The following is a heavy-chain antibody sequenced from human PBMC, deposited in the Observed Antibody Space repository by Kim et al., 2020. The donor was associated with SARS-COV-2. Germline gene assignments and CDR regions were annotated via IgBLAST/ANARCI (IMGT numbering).Heavy chain of an antibody. V-gene: IGHV3-33*01. Sequence: YAASVKGRFTTSRDKSKNTLYLQMNSLRAEDTAVYYCARTPCCGSGPLDYWGQGTLVTVSS. J-gene: IGHJ4*02. D-gene: IGHD3-10*01. CDR3: ARTPCCGSGPLDY.